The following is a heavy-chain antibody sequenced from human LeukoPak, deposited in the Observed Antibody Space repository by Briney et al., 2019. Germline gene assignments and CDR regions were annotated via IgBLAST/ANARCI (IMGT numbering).Heavy chain of an antibody. D-gene: IGHD2-2*03. CDR1: GFTVSSYA. V-gene: IGHV3-23*01. Sequence: GGSLRLSCVASGFTVSSYAMSWVRLAPGKGLEWVTGVRGRDDSTFYADPVRGRFTISRDNSRNTLYLQMDSLRAEDTAVYYCAKDGYCTTVTCYGWLDYWGLGTLVTVSS. J-gene: IGHJ4*02. CDR2: VRGRDDST. CDR3: AKDGYCTTVTCYGWLDY.